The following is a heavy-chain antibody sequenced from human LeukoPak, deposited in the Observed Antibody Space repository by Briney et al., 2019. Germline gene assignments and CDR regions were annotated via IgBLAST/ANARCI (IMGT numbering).Heavy chain of an antibody. CDR2: INHSGST. J-gene: IGHJ4*02. CDR1: GGSLSGYY. CDR3: ARARRGYGRSFDY. V-gene: IGHV4-34*01. D-gene: IGHD5-12*01. Sequence: SETLSLTCAVSGGSLSGYYWTWIRQPPGKGLEWIGEINHSGSTNYNPSLKSRVTISVDTSKKQFFLKLNSVTAADTAVYYCARARRGYGRSFDYWGQGTLVTVSS.